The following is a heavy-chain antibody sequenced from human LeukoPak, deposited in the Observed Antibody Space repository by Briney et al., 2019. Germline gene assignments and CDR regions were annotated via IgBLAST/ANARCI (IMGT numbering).Heavy chain of an antibody. V-gene: IGHV3-7*01. CDR2: IKQDGSEK. D-gene: IGHD3-22*01. CDR1: GFTFSSHW. CDR3: ARATYYYDSSGYYFTRGFDY. J-gene: IGHJ4*02. Sequence: PGGSLRLSCAASGFTFSSHWMSWVRQAPGKGLEWVANIKQDGSEKYYVDSVKGRFTISRDNAKNSLYLQMNSLRAEDTAVYYCARATYYYDSSGYYFTRGFDYWGQGTLVTVSS.